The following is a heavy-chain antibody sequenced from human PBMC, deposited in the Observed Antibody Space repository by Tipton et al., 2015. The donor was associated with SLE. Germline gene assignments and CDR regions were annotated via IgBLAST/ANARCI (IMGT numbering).Heavy chain of an antibody. CDR3: TRHLLVPYDSSV. CDR2: IRSKANSYAT. Sequence: SLRLSCAASGFTFSGSAMHWVRQASGKGLEWVGRIRSKANSYATAYAASVKGRFTISRDDSKNTAYLQMNSLKTEDTAVYYCTRHLLVPYDSSVWGQGTLVTVSS. D-gene: IGHD3-22*01. J-gene: IGHJ4*02. CDR1: GFTFSGSA. V-gene: IGHV3-73*01.